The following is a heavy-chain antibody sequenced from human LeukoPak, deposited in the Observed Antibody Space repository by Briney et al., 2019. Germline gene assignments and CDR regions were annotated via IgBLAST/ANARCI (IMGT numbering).Heavy chain of an antibody. D-gene: IGHD6-13*01. CDR1: GFTFSNYG. V-gene: IGHV3-30*03. CDR3: VAAADFDP. Sequence: PGGSLRLSCAASGFTFSNYGMHWVRQAPGKGLEWVAVISYDGSNKFYADSVKGRFTISRDNSENTLYLQMDSLRLEDTAVYYCVAAADFDPWAREPWSPSPQ. J-gene: IGHJ5*02. CDR2: ISYDGSNK.